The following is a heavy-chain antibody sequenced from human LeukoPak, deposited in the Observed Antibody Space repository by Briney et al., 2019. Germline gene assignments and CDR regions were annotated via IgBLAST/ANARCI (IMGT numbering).Heavy chain of an antibody. V-gene: IGHV3-23*01. CDR1: GFTFSNYA. CDR2: ISGSGSST. Sequence: GGSLRLSCAASGFTFSNYAMTWVRQAPGKGLEWVSAISGSGSSTYYVDSVKGRFTIPRDNSKNTLYLQMNSLRAEDTAVYYCAKAALLLGDVFDIWGQGTMVTVSS. J-gene: IGHJ3*02. CDR3: AKAALLLGDVFDI. D-gene: IGHD2-15*01.